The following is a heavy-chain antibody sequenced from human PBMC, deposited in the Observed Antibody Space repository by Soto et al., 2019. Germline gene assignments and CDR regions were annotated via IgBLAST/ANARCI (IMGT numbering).Heavy chain of an antibody. V-gene: IGHV3-49*03. D-gene: IGHD6-19*01. CDR2: IRSKAYGGTT. Sequence: GGSLRLSCTASGFTFGDYAMSWFRQAPGKGLEWVGFIRSKAYGGTTEYAASVKGRFTISRDDSKSIAYLQMNSLKTEDTAVYYCTREEWQWLAHWFDPWGQGTLVTVSS. CDR1: GFTFGDYA. CDR3: TREEWQWLAHWFDP. J-gene: IGHJ5*02.